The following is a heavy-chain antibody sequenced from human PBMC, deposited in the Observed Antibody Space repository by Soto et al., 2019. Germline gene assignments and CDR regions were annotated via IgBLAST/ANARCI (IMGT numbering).Heavy chain of an antibody. CDR2: IKQDGSEK. V-gene: IGHV3-7*01. Sequence: ESGGGLVQPGGSLRLSCAASGFTFSSYWMSWVRQAPGKGLEWVANIKQDGSEKYYVDSVKGRFTISRDNAKNSLYLQMNSLRAEDTAVYYCARASNSDIVVVVAATGRGWAFDIWGQGTMVTVSS. J-gene: IGHJ3*02. D-gene: IGHD2-15*01. CDR1: GFTFSSYW. CDR3: ARASNSDIVVVVAATGRGWAFDI.